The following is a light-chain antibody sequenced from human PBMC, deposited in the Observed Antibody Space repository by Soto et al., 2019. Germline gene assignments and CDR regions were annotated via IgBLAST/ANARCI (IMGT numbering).Light chain of an antibody. CDR1: QSVNSRY. V-gene: IGKV3-20*01. CDR3: QQYNNWPPIT. CDR2: GAS. Sequence: EIVLTRSPGTLSLSPGERATLSCRASQSVNSRYLAWYPQKAGQAPRLLIYGASSRATGIPDRFSGSGSGTEFILTISSLQSEDFAVYYCQQYNNWPPITFGQGTLLEI. J-gene: IGKJ5*01.